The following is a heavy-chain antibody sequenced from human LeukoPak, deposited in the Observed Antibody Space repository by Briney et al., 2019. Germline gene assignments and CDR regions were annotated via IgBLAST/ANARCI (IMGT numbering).Heavy chain of an antibody. D-gene: IGHD3-3*01. J-gene: IGHJ4*02. CDR1: GYTFTVYY. CDR3: ARAFDFWSGYSLDY. CDR2: INPNSGGT. V-gene: IGHV1-2*02. Sequence: GASVKVSCTASGYTFTVYYMHWVRQAPGQGLEWMGWINPNSGGTNYAQKFQGRVTMTRDTSISTAYMELSRLRSDDTAVYYCARAFDFWSGYSLDYWGQGTLVTVSS.